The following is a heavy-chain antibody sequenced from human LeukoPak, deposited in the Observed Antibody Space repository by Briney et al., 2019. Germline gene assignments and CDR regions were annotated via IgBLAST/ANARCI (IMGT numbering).Heavy chain of an antibody. J-gene: IGHJ4*02. CDR2: IHYSGST. D-gene: IGHD5-18*01. V-gene: IGHV4-59*01. Sequence: SETLSLTCTVSGGSISPYFWSWIRQSPGKGLEWIGWIHYSGSTNYNPSLKSRVTISVDTSKNQFSLKLSSVTAADTAVYYCARVGSYGPARGTIDYWGQGTLVTVSS. CDR1: GGSISPYF. CDR3: ARVGSYGPARGTIDY.